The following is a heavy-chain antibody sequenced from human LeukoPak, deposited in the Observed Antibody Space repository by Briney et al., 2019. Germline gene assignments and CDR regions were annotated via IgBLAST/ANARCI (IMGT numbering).Heavy chain of an antibody. J-gene: IGHJ4*02. V-gene: IGHV4-39*01. Sequence: SEALSLTCTVSGGSIISSSYYWGWIRQPPGKGLEWIGSIYYSGSTYYNPSLKSRVTISVDTSKNQFSLELSSVTAADTAVYYCARTSHYYDSSGFDFDYWGQGTLVTVSS. CDR1: GGSIISSSYY. CDR2: IYYSGST. CDR3: ARTSHYYDSSGFDFDY. D-gene: IGHD3-22*01.